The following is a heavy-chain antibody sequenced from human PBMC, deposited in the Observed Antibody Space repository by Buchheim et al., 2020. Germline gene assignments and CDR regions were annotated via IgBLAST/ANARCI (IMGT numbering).Heavy chain of an antibody. Sequence: EVQLLESGGGLVQPGGSLRLSFSASGFTFSRSSLSWVRQAPGKGLEWVSAISGSGGSTYYADSVKGRFTISRDNSKNTLYLQMNSLRAEDTAVYYCAKVRGLGSSGFPDAFDIWGQGT. CDR3: AKVRGLGSSGFPDAFDI. CDR1: GFTFSRSS. CDR2: ISGSGGST. V-gene: IGHV3-23*01. D-gene: IGHD3-22*01. J-gene: IGHJ3*02.